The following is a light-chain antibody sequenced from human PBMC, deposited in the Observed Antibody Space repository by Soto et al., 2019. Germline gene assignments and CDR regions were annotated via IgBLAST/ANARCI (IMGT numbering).Light chain of an antibody. V-gene: IGKV3-20*01. CDR3: QQYGSSVFT. CDR1: QTVTTNY. J-gene: IGKJ2*01. CDR2: GAS. Sequence: ETVLTQSPVTLSLSPGETATLSCRASQTVTTNYLVWYQQKPDQAPRLLIYGASSRATGIPDRFSGSGSGTDFTLTISRLEPEDFAVYYCQQYGSSVFTFGQGTKLEIK.